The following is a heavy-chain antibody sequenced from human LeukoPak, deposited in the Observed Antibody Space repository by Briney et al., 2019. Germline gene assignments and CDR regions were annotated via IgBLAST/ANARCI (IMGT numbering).Heavy chain of an antibody. D-gene: IGHD1-26*01. CDR2: ISGSGGST. CDR3: AKGRYSGSYPSDY. Sequence: GGALRRSCAASGFTFSSYGMNWVRQAPGKGLEWVSTISGSGGSTYYADSVKGRFTISRDNSKNTLYLQMNSLRAEDTAVYYCAKGRYSGSYPSDYWGQGTLVTVSS. CDR1: GFTFSSYG. V-gene: IGHV3-23*01. J-gene: IGHJ4*02.